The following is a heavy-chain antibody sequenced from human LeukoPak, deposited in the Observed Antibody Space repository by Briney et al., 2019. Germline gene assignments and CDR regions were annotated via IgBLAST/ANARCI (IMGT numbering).Heavy chain of an antibody. CDR1: GGSFSGYY. CDR2: INHSGST. D-gene: IGHD3-22*01. J-gene: IGHJ4*02. Sequence: ETLSLTCAVYGGSFSGYYWSWIRQPPGKGLEWIGEINHSGSTNYNPSLKSRVTISVDTSKNQFSLKLSSVTAADTAVYYCARAPHSGYYYYFDYWGQGTLVTVSS. V-gene: IGHV4-34*01. CDR3: ARAPHSGYYYYFDY.